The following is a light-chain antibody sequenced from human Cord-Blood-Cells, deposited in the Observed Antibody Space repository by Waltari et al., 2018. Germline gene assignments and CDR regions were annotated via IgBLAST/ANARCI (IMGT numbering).Light chain of an antibody. CDR2: GAS. V-gene: IGKV3-20*01. Sequence: EIVSTQSPGTLTLSPGERATLSCRASQSVSSSYLAWYQQKPGQAPRLLIYGASSRATGIPARFSGSGSGTEFTLTISRLEPEDFAVYYCQQYGSSPLTFGGGTKVEIK. J-gene: IGKJ4*01. CDR3: QQYGSSPLT. CDR1: QSVSSSY.